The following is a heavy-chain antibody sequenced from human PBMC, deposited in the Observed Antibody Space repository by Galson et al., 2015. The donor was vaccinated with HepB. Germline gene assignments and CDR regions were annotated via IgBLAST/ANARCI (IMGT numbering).Heavy chain of an antibody. V-gene: IGHV6-1*01. D-gene: IGHD7-27*01. CDR3: TREDWGSGFW. J-gene: IGHJ4*02. CDR2: TFYRSKWYN. Sequence: CAISGDSVSSNSAAWNWIRQSPSRGLEWLGRTFYRSKWYNGYAVSVKSRIIINADTSKNQLSLQLNSVTPEDTAVYYCTREDWGSGFWWGQGTLVTVSS. CDR1: GDSVSSNSAA.